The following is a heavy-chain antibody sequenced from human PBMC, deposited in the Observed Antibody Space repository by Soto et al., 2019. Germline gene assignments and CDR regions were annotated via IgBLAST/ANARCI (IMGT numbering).Heavy chain of an antibody. D-gene: IGHD3-22*01. CDR2: ISAYNGNT. Sequence: ASVKVSCKASGYTFTSYGIGWVRQAPGQGLECMGWISAYNGNTNYAQKLQGRVTMTTDTSTSTAYMELRSLRSDDTAVYYCARTGGYYYDSSGYNGDAFDIWGQGTMVTVSS. CDR3: ARTGGYYYDSSGYNGDAFDI. J-gene: IGHJ3*02. V-gene: IGHV1-18*04. CDR1: GYTFTSYG.